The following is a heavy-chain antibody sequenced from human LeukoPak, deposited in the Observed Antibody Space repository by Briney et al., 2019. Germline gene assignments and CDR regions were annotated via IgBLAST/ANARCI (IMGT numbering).Heavy chain of an antibody. V-gene: IGHV1-8*01. Sequence: VASVTVSCKTSGYTFTSYDINWMRQATGQGLEWMGWMNPNSGNTGYAQKFQGRVTMTRNTSISTAYMELSSLRSEDTAVYYCARQPISGYYYGMDVWGQGTTVTVSS. CDR3: ARQPISGYYYGMDV. CDR1: GYTFTSYD. D-gene: IGHD3-3*01. J-gene: IGHJ6*02. CDR2: MNPNSGNT.